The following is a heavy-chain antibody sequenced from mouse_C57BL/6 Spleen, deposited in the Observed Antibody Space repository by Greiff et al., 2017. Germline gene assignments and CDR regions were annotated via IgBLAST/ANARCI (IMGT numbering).Heavy chain of an antibody. J-gene: IGHJ1*03. Sequence: QVHVKQPGAELVKPGASVKMSCKASGYTFTSYWITWVKQRPGQGLEWIGDIYPGSGSTNYNEKFKSKATLTVDTSSSTAYMQLSSLTSEDSAVYYCALTVPYFDVWGTGTTVTVSS. D-gene: IGHD4-1*01. CDR1: GYTFTSYW. V-gene: IGHV1-55*01. CDR2: IYPGSGST. CDR3: ALTVPYFDV.